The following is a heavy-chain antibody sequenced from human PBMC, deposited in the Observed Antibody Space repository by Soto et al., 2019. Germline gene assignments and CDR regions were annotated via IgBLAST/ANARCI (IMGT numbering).Heavy chain of an antibody. CDR2: IRDSGSYV. D-gene: IGHD2-15*01. V-gene: IGHV3-11*01. CDR1: GFTFSDYH. CDR3: AGDVGVGGAFDI. J-gene: IGHJ3*02. Sequence: QVHLVESGGGLVKPGGSLRLSCAASGFTFSDYHMSWIRQAPGKGLEWISYIRDSGSYVYHAPSVEGRLTSSRDNAKNSLYLQMNSLRAEDTAVYYCAGDVGVGGAFDIWGQGTMVTVSS.